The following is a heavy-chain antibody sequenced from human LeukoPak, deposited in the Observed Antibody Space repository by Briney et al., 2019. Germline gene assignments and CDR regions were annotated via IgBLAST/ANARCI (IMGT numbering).Heavy chain of an antibody. D-gene: IGHD2-15*01. CDR2: IYTSGST. CDR3: ARVTPGSGDYFDY. J-gene: IGHJ4*02. CDR1: GGSISSYY. Sequence: SETLSLTCTVSGGSISSYYWSWIRQSPGKGLEWIGRIYTSGSTNYNPSLKSRVTISVDTSKNQFSLKLSSVTAADTAVYYCARVTPGSGDYFDYWGQGTLVTVSS. V-gene: IGHV4-4*08.